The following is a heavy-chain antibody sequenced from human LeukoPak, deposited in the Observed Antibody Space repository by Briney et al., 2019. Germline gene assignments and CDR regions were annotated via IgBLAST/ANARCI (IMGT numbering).Heavy chain of an antibody. J-gene: IGHJ4*01. CDR2: ISYDGSNK. V-gene: IGHV3-30*03. Sequence: PGGSLRLSCAASGFTFSSYGMHWVRHAPGKGLEWVAVISYDGSNKYYADSVKGRFTISRDNSKNTLYLQMNSLRAEDTAVYYCASPARWIQLWYRFDDWGQGTLVTVSS. CDR1: GFTFSSYG. CDR3: ASPARWIQLWYRFDD. D-gene: IGHD5-18*01.